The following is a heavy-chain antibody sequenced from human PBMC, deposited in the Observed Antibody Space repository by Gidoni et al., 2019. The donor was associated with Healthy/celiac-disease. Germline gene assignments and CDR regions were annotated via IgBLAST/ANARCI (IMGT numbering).Heavy chain of an antibody. CDR1: GFTFADYT. Sequence: EVQLVESGGVVVQPGGSLRLPCAASGFTFADYTMHWVRQAPGKGLEWVSLISWDGGSTYYADSVKGRFTISRDNSKNSLYLQMNSLRTEDTALYYCAKGTVTPFSGWFDPWGQGTLVTVSS. V-gene: IGHV3-43*01. D-gene: IGHD4-17*01. CDR3: AKGTVTPFSGWFDP. J-gene: IGHJ5*02. CDR2: ISWDGGST.